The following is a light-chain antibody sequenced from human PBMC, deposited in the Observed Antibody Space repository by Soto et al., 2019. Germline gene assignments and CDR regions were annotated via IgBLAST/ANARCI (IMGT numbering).Light chain of an antibody. Sequence: EIVLTQSPGTLSLSQGERATLSCRASQSVRRYLAWYQQKPGQAPRLLMYGADSRATGVPDRFSGSGSGTDFTLSISRLEPEDFAMYSCQQYDSSPWTFGQGTKVDIK. V-gene: IGKV3-20*01. J-gene: IGKJ1*01. CDR3: QQYDSSPWT. CDR1: QSVRRY. CDR2: GAD.